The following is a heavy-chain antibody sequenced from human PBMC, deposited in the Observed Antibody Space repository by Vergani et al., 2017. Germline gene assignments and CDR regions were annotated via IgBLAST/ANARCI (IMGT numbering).Heavy chain of an antibody. J-gene: IGHJ6*02. CDR3: ARHPTTKSYYYYGMDV. Sequence: EVQLVQSGAEVKTPGESLKISCKGSGYSFTSYWIGWVRQMPGKGLEWMGIIYPGDSDTRYSPSFQGQVTISADKSISTAYLQWSSLKASDTAMYYCARHPTTKSYYYYGMDVWGQGTTVTVSS. CDR2: IYPGDSDT. CDR1: GYSFTSYW. V-gene: IGHV5-51*01. D-gene: IGHD1-7*01.